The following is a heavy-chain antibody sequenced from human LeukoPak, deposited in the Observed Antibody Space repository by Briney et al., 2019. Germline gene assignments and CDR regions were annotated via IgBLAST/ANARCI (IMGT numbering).Heavy chain of an antibody. J-gene: IGHJ4*02. D-gene: IGHD3-10*01. CDR2: IYYSGST. CDR3: ARDDNYGSGSFLD. V-gene: IGHV4-59*01. CDR1: GVSISSYY. Sequence: TSETLSLTCTVSGVSISSYYWSWIPQPPGKGLEWIGYIYYSGSTNYNPSLKSRVTISVDTSKNQFSLKLSSVTAADTAVYYCARDDNYGSGSFLDWGQGTLVTVSS.